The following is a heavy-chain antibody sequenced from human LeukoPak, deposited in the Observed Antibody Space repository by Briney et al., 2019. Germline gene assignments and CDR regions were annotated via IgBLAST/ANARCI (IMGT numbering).Heavy chain of an antibody. CDR2: IWYDGSNK. CDR3: ARTNTLDRGPIIDPLEN. J-gene: IGHJ4*02. D-gene: IGHD3-10*01. Sequence: GGSLRVSCAASGFALSSSGMHWVRQAPGKGLEWVAYIWYDGSNKYYADSVKGRFTISRDNSKNTLYLQMNSLRAEDTAVYFCARTNTLDRGPIIDPLENWGQGTLVTVSS. V-gene: IGHV3-33*01. CDR1: GFALSSSG.